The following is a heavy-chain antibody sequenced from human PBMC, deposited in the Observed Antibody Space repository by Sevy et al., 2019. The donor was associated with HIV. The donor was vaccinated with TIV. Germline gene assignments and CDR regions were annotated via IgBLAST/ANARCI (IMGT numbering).Heavy chain of an antibody. J-gene: IGHJ6*02. Sequence: SETLSLTCTVSGGSVYTGSYYWGWIRQSPGKRLQWIGYVYYSDNTKYSPSLKSRVTMSLDTSKSQFSLKLTSVTAADTAVYYCARGRVCYGISAGYYPCYLDVWGRGTTVTVSS. V-gene: IGHV4-61*01. D-gene: IGHD3-9*01. CDR3: ARGRVCYGISAGYYPCYLDV. CDR2: VYYSDNT. CDR1: GGSVYTGSYY.